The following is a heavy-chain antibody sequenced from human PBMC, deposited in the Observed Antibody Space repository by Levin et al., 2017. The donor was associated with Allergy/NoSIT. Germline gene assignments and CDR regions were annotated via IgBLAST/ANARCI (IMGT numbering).Heavy chain of an antibody. CDR3: ARDMVRGVNRMDGYYYSAMDV. CDR2: ISYDGSNK. D-gene: IGHD3-10*01. J-gene: IGHJ6*02. V-gene: IGHV3-30-3*01. Sequence: PGGSLRLSCAASGFTFSSYALHWVRQAPGKGLEWVAVISYDGSNKYYADSVKGRFTISRDTSKNTLYLQMNSLRAEDTAVYFCARDMVRGVNRMDGYYYSAMDVWGQGTTVTVSS. CDR1: GFTFSSYA.